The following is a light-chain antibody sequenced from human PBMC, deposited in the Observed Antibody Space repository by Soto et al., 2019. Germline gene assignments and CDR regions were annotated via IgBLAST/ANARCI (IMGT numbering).Light chain of an antibody. CDR1: QSVSTRS. J-gene: IGKJ1*01. CDR2: GAS. CDR3: QQYDSSPRT. Sequence: EIVLTHSPGTLSFSPVERATLSCRASQSVSTRSLAWYQQKPGQAPRLLISGASSRAADIPDRFSGSGSGTDFTLTINRLEPEDFAVYYCQQYDSSPRTFGQGNTGDIK. V-gene: IGKV3-20*01.